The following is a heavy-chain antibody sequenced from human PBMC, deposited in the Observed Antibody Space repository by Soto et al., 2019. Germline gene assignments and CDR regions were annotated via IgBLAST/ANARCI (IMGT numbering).Heavy chain of an antibody. CDR1: GGSIISGGCY. CDR2: IYYSGST. Sequence: SETLCLTCTVAGGSIISGGCYWSRIRQHPGKGLEWIGYIYYSGSTYYNPSLKSRVTISEDTSKNQFSLKLSSVTAADTTVYYCAGSDYYDTSGYYYRVDYWGQGTLVTVSS. J-gene: IGHJ4*02. V-gene: IGHV4-31*03. D-gene: IGHD3-22*01. CDR3: AGSDYYDTSGYYYRVDY.